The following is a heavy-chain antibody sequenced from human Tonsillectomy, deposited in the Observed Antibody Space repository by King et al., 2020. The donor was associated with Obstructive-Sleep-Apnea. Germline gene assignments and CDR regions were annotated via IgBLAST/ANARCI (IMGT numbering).Heavy chain of an antibody. CDR1: GFTFDDYA. CDR2: ISWDGGST. D-gene: IGHD2-15*01. J-gene: IGHJ6*02. V-gene: IGHV3-43D*03. CDR3: ANDVDIAGLNGMDV. Sequence: VQLVESGGVVVQPGGSLRLSCAASGFTFDDYAMHWVRQAPGKGLEWVSLISWDGGSTYYADSVKGRFIISRDNSKNSLYLQMNRLRAEDTALYYCANDVDIAGLNGMDVWGQGTTVTVSS.